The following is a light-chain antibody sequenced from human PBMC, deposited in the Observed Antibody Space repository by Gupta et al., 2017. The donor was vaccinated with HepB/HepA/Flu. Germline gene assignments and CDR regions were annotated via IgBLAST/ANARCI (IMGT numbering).Light chain of an antibody. J-gene: IGLJ1*01. CDR2: YDR. Sequence: SYVLTQPPSVPVAPGKTARVTGGGDNLGIKSVDWYQQRPGQAPILVIYYDRVRPSGIPERFSGSTSGNTATLTINSVEAGDEADYYCQVWDAPSDHYVFGAGTKVTVL. V-gene: IGLV3-21*04. CDR3: QVWDAPSDHYV. CDR1: NLGIKS.